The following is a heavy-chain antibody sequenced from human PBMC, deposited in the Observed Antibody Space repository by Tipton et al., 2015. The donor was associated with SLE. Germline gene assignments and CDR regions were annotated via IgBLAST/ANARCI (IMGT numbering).Heavy chain of an antibody. D-gene: IGHD7-27*01. CDR3: ARDFRNWGMYYYYNMHV. J-gene: IGHJ6*03. CDR1: GGSISSYY. V-gene: IGHV4-59*01. Sequence: TLSLTCTVSGGSISSYYWSWIRQPPGKGLEWIGYIYYSGSTNYNPSLKSRVTISVDTSKNQFSLKLSSVTAADTAVYYCARDFRNWGMYYYYNMHVLGKGSAFT. CDR2: IYYSGST.